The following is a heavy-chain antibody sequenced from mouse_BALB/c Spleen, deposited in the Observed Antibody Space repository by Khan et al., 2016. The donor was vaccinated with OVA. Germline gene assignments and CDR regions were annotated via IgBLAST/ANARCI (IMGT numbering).Heavy chain of an antibody. V-gene: IGHV1S41*01. CDR1: GYTFTSYW. J-gene: IGHJ4*01. CDR3: ARENYFGSSHYAMDY. CDR2: ISPGSGTP. D-gene: IGHD1-1*01. Sequence: DLVKPGASVKLSCKASGYTFTSYWINWIKQRPGQGLEWIGRISPGSGTPYYNEMFKGKATLTVDTSSSTAYIQLSSLSSEDSAFFFGARENYFGSSHYAMDYWGQGTSVTVSS.